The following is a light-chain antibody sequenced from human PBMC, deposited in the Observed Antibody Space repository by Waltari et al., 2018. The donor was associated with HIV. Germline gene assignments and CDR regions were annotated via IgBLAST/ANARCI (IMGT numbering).Light chain of an antibody. CDR1: QCVSRRY. CDR3: QQFGTFT. Sequence: EIVLKPSPGTLSLSPGETDTPSCRASQCVSRRYLAWYQQKPGQAPRLVISGASSRATGIPDRFSGSGSGTDFTLTSSGLEPEDFAVYYCQQFGTFTFGGGTKVEIK. CDR2: GAS. V-gene: IGKV3-20*01. J-gene: IGKJ4*01.